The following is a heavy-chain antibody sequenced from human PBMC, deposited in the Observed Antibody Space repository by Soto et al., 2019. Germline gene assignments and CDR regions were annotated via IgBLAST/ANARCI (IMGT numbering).Heavy chain of an antibody. V-gene: IGHV1-18*01. CDR3: SRFIMVGGWFDPNYYHGTDV. Sequence: GASVKVSCKTSGYTFSNYGINWVRQAPGQGLEWMGWISGYNGNTNYAQTVQGRVTMTTDTSTGTVYMELRSLKSDDTAIYYCSRFIMVGGWFDPNYYHGTDVWGQGTTVTVSS. D-gene: IGHD6-19*01. CDR1: GYTFSNYG. CDR2: ISGYNGNT. J-gene: IGHJ6*02.